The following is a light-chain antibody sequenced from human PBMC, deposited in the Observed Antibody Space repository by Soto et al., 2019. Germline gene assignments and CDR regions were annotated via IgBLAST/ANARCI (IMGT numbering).Light chain of an antibody. V-gene: IGKV1-5*03. CDR2: KAS. CDR1: QSLSDW. CDR3: QQYNSFWT. J-gene: IGKJ1*01. Sequence: DIRMTQSPSTLSASVGDRVTITCRANQSLSDWMAWYQQKPGRAPSLLVYKASTLQTGVPSRFSGSGSGTEFTLTIASLQPEDVATYYCQQYNSFWTFGQGTKVELK.